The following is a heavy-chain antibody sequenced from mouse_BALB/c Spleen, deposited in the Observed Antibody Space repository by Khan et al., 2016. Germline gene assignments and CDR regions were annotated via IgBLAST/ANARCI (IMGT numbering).Heavy chain of an antibody. J-gene: IGHJ3*01. Sequence: QIQLVQSGPELKKPGETVKISCKASGYTFTNYGMNWVKQAPGKGLKWMGWINTNTGEPTYAEEFKGRFAFSLETSASTAYLQINNLKNEDTATYFCAREVEYYSGSSYPFAYWGQGTLVTVSA. V-gene: IGHV9-3*02. CDR1: GYTFTNYG. CDR2: INTNTGEP. D-gene: IGHD1-1*01. CDR3: AREVEYYSGSSYPFAY.